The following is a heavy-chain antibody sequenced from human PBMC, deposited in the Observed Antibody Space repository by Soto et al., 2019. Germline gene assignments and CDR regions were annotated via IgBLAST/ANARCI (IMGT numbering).Heavy chain of an antibody. Sequence: SETLSLTCTVSGGSISSYYWSWIRQPPGKGLEWIGYIYYSGRTNYNPSLKSRVTISVDTSKNQFSLKLSSVTAADTAVYYCAFNLASGTHFQHWGQGTLVTVSS. CDR1: GGSISSYY. D-gene: IGHD2-2*01. CDR3: AFNLASGTHFQH. J-gene: IGHJ1*01. V-gene: IGHV4-59*01. CDR2: IYYSGRT.